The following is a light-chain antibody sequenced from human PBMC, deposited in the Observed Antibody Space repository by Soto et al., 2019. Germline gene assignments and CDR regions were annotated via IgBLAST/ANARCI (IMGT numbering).Light chain of an antibody. J-gene: IGKJ1*01. Sequence: DIQMTQSPSSLSASVGDRVTITCRASQSISSYLNWYQQKPGKAPKLLIYAASSLQSGVPSRFSGSGSGTDFTLTISSPQPEYLLTYSCQQSYRTPLAVGQGTKLESK. CDR1: QSISSY. CDR2: AAS. CDR3: QQSYRTPLA. V-gene: IGKV1-39*01.